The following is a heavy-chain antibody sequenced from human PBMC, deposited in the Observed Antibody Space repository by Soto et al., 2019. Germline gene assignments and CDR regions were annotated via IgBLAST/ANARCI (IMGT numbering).Heavy chain of an antibody. CDR1: GFTFSSYS. J-gene: IGHJ4*02. V-gene: IGHV3-48*02. CDR3: ATVTAIYDLPTFDY. D-gene: IGHD3-22*01. CDR2: ISSSSSTI. Sequence: EVQLVESGGGLVQPGGSLRLSCAASGFTFSSYSMNWVRQAPGKGLEWVSYISSSSSTIYYADSVKGRFTISRDNAKNLLYLQMNTLRDEDTCLFSCATVTAIYDLPTFDYWGQGTLVTVSS.